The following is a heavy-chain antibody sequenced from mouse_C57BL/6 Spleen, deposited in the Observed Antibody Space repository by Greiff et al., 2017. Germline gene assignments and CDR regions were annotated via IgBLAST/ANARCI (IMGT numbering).Heavy chain of an antibody. Sequence: VMLVESGPGLVAPSQSLSITCTVSGFSLTSYGVHWVRQPPGKGLEWLVVIWSDGSTTYNSALKSRLSISKDNSKSQVFLKMNSLQTDDTAMYYCASYGSSPYYYAMDYWGQGTSVTVSS. CDR1: GFSLTSYG. CDR3: ASYGSSPYYYAMDY. D-gene: IGHD1-1*01. V-gene: IGHV2-6*03. CDR2: IWSDGST. J-gene: IGHJ4*01.